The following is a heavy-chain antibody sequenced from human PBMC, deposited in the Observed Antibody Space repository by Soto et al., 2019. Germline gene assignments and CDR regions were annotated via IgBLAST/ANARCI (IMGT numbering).Heavy chain of an antibody. CDR1: GGTFSSYA. CDR3: ARVPFTRFPWFDP. J-gene: IGHJ5*02. CDR2: VIPIFGTA. D-gene: IGHD4-17*01. Sequence: SVKVSCKASGGTFSSYAISWVRQAPGQGLEWMGGVIPIFGTANYAQKFQGRVTITADESTSTAYMELSSLRSEDTAVYYCARVPFTRFPWFDPWGQGTLVTVSS. V-gene: IGHV1-69*13.